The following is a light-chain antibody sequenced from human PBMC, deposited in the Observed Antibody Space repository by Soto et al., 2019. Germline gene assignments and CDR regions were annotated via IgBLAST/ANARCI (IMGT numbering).Light chain of an antibody. CDR3: QQYGTSEII. CDR2: DTS. Sequence: EIALTQSPCTLSFSPGERAALSFMTSQTLSNSFIAWYQHKPGQAPRLLVYDTSTRATGIPDRYSGSGSGTDFTLTISRLEPEDFAVFFCQQYGTSEIIFGQGTRLEI. CDR1: QTLSNSF. V-gene: IGKV3-20*01. J-gene: IGKJ5*01.